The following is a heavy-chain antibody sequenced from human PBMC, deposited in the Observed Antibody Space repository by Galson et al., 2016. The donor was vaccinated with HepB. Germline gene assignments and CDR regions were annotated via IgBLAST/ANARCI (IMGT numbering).Heavy chain of an antibody. CDR2: IHYSGKT. V-gene: IGHV4-59*12. J-gene: IGHJ4*02. D-gene: IGHD2-21*02. CDR1: GGSISGYL. CDR3: AREWDCGGDCHPGADFDY. Sequence: ETLSLTCTVSGGSISGYLWSWIRQPPGKGLEWIGAIHYSGKTYYKPSLRSRITISVDASKNQFPLKLTSVTAADTAVYYCAREWDCGGDCHPGADFDYWGQGSLVAVSS.